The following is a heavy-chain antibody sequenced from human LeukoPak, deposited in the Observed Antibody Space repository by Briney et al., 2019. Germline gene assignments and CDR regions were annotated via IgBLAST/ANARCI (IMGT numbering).Heavy chain of an antibody. V-gene: IGHV4-59*01. Sequence: SETLSLTCTVSGGSISSYYWSWIRQPPGKGLEWIGYIYYSGSTNYNPSLKSRVTISVDTSKNQFSLKLCSVTAADTAVYYCARVPDAFDIWGQGTMVTVSS. J-gene: IGHJ3*02. CDR2: IYYSGST. CDR1: GGSISSYY. CDR3: ARVPDAFDI.